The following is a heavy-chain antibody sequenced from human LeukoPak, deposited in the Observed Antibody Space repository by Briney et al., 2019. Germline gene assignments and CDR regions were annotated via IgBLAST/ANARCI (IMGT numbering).Heavy chain of an antibody. CDR3: ASVPGVPEYYYYYGMDV. D-gene: IGHD2-2*01. V-gene: IGHV1-69*13. CDR2: IIPIFGTA. CDR1: GGTFSSYA. Sequence: SVKVSCKASGGTFSSYAISWARQAPGQGLEWMGGIIPIFGTANYAQKFQGRVTITADESTSTAYMELSSLRSEDTAVYYCASVPGVPEYYYYYGMDVWGQGTTVTVSS. J-gene: IGHJ6*02.